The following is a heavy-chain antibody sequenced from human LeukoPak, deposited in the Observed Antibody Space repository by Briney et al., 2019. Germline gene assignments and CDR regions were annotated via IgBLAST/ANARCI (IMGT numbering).Heavy chain of an antibody. CDR2: INPNSGGT. CDR1: GYTFTGYY. Sequence: AASVKVSCKASGYTFTGYYMHWVRQAPGQGLEWMGWINPNSGGTNYAQKFQGRVTMTRDTSISTAYMELSRLRSDDTAVYYCARDPWGVDAFDIWGQGTMVTVSS. D-gene: IGHD3-16*01. CDR3: ARDPWGVDAFDI. J-gene: IGHJ3*02. V-gene: IGHV1-2*02.